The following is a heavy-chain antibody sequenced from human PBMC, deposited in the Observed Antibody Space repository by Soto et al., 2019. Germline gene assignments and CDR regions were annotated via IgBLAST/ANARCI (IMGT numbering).Heavy chain of an antibody. CDR2: ISAYNGNT. D-gene: IGHD4-17*01. J-gene: IGHJ6*02. CDR1: GYTFTSYG. CDR3: ARGLDQSTVFGYYYYGMDV. V-gene: IGHV1-18*01. Sequence: QVQLVQSGAEVKKPGASVKVSCKASGYTFTSYGISWVRQAPGQGLEWMGWISAYNGNTNYAQKLQGRVTMTTDTSTSTAYMELRSLRSDDTALYYCARGLDQSTVFGYYYYGMDVWGQGTTVTVSS.